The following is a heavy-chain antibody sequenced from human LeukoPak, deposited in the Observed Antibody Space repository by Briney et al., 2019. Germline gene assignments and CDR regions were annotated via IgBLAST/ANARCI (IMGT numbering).Heavy chain of an antibody. J-gene: IGHJ4*02. CDR1: GGSISGSRYY. D-gene: IGHD3-22*01. Sequence: SETLSLTCTVSGGSISGSRYYWGWIRQPPGTGLEWIGSIYYSGSTYYNPSLRSRVTISVDTSKNQFSLKLSSVTAADTAVYYCARHTYYYDSSGPHFDYWGQGILVIVSS. V-gene: IGHV4-39*01. CDR2: IYYSGST. CDR3: ARHTYYYDSSGPHFDY.